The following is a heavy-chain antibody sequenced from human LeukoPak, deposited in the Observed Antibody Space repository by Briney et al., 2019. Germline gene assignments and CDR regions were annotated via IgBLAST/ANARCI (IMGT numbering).Heavy chain of an antibody. V-gene: IGHV4-34*01. Sequence: KPSETLSLTCAVYGGSFSGYYWSWLRQPPGKGLEWIGEINHSGSTNYNPSPKSRVTISVDTSKNQFSLKLSSVTAADTAVYYCARGPRYGDYGRYFDLWGRGTLVTVSS. J-gene: IGHJ2*01. CDR2: INHSGST. CDR1: GGSFSGYY. D-gene: IGHD4-17*01. CDR3: ARGPRYGDYGRYFDL.